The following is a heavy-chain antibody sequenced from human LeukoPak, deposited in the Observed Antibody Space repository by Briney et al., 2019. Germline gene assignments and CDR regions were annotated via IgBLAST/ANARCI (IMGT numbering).Heavy chain of an antibody. D-gene: IGHD6-19*01. Sequence: ASVKVSCKASGYTFTDYYLHWVRQAPGQGLEWMGWIKPNSGGTNYAHKFQGRVTMTRDTSLNTAYMELNRLISDDTAVYYCAREPVTGTLNFFDPWGQGALVTVPS. J-gene: IGHJ5*02. CDR3: AREPVTGTLNFFDP. CDR1: GYTFTDYY. CDR2: IKPNSGGT. V-gene: IGHV1-2*02.